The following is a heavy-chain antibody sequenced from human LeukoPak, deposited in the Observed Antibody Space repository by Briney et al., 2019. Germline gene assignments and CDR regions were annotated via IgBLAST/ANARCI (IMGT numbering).Heavy chain of an antibody. J-gene: IGHJ4*02. CDR1: GGSISRYY. D-gene: IGHD3-9*01. V-gene: IGHV4-59*01. CDR2: IYYSGST. CDR3: ARVQESQIDYYFDY. Sequence: ASETLSLTCTVSGGSISRYYWSWIRQPPGKGLEWIGYIYYSGSTNYNPSLKSRVTISVDTSKNQFSLKLSSVPAADTAVYYCARVQESQIDYYFDYWGQGTLVTVSS.